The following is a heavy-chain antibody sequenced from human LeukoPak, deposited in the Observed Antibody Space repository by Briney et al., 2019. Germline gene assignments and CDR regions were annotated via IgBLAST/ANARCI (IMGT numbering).Heavy chain of an antibody. D-gene: IGHD1-26*01. J-gene: IGHJ4*02. V-gene: IGHV3-23*01. Sequence: GGSLRLSRAASGFTFSSYAMSWVRQAPGKGLEWVSGISGSGGSTNYADSVKGRFTISRDNSKNTLYLQMNSLRAEDTAVYYCAKETSRIGGSMASFDYWGQGTLVTVSS. CDR1: GFTFSSYA. CDR3: AKETSRIGGSMASFDY. CDR2: ISGSGGST.